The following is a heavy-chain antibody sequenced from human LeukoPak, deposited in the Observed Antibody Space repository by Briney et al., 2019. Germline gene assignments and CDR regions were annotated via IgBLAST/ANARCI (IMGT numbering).Heavy chain of an antibody. CDR3: ARGGDRFLEWLFYTYYYYGMDV. V-gene: IGHV1-69*01. Sequence: GSSVKVSCKASGGTFSSYAISLVRQAPGQGLEWMGGNIPIFGTANYAQKFQGRVTITADESTSTAYMELSSLRSEDTAVYYCARGGDRFLEWLFYTYYYYGMDVWGQGTTVTVSS. CDR2: NIPIFGTA. CDR1: GGTFSSYA. D-gene: IGHD3-3*01. J-gene: IGHJ6*02.